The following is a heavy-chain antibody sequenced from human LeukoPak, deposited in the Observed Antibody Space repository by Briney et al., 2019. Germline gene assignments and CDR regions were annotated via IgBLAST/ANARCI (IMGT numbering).Heavy chain of an antibody. CDR3: AKAGGWFGELLQTSADNWFDP. CDR2: ISGSGGST. Sequence: PGGSLRLSCAASGFTFTTYGMTWVRQAPGKGLEWVSVISGSGGSTYYADSVKGRFTISRDNPKNTLYLQMNSLRAEDTAVYYCAKAGGWFGELLQTSADNWFDPWGQGTLVTVSS. D-gene: IGHD3-10*01. CDR1: GFTFTTYG. V-gene: IGHV3-23*01. J-gene: IGHJ5*02.